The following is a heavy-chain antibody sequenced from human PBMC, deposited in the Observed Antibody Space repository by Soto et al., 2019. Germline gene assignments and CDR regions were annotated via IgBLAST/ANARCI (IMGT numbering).Heavy chain of an antibody. J-gene: IGHJ6*02. CDR2: INYRGST. CDR1: GGSFTGYY. CDR3: VRGQPHRITIFEVIIRSYDYGTDV. D-gene: IGHD3-3*01. Sequence: SETLSLTCAVYGGSFTGYYWTWIRQTPGKGLEWIGEINYRGSTYYNPSLESRITMAVDTSKNQFSLKLSSVTAADTAVYFCVRGQPHRITIFEVIIRSYDYGTDVWGQATTVTVSS. V-gene: IGHV4-34*01.